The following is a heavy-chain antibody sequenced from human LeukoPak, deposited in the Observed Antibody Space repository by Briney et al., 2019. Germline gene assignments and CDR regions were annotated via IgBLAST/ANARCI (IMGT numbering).Heavy chain of an antibody. CDR2: IGGGTTSI. CDR1: GFTFSFYT. J-gene: IGHJ4*02. D-gene: IGHD3-3*01. Sequence: GGSLRLSCSASGFTFSFYTMNWVRQPPGKGLEWVSSIGGGTTSISYAHSVEGRFTISRDNAKNSLFLQMNSLRAEDTAVYYCARDFDYDFWRGYPYFDLWGQGTLVTVSS. CDR3: ARDFDYDFWRGYPYFDL. V-gene: IGHV3-21*01.